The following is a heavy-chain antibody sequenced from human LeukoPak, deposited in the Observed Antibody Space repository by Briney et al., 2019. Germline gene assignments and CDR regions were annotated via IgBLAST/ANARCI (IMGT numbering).Heavy chain of an antibody. CDR2: INHSGST. J-gene: IGHJ6*02. V-gene: IGHV4-34*01. CDR3: ARGPLVVAAIYYYYYYGMDV. CDR1: GGSFSGYY. Sequence: SETLSLICAVYGGSFSGYYWSWIRQPPGKGLEWIGEINHSGSTNYNPSLKSRVTISVDTSKSQFSLKLSSVTAADTAVYYCARGPLVVAAIYYYYYYGMDVWGQGTTVTVSS. D-gene: IGHD2-15*01.